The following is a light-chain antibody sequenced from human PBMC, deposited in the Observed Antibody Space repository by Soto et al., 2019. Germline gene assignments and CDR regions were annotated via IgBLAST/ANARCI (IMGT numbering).Light chain of an antibody. Sequence: EILLAHSPVTLSLSPWQIATLSCRASQSISTYLAWYQVKPGQAPRLLIYDASSRATGVPARFSGSGSGTDFSLTISSLEPEDVAVYYCQQRSQWPPMTFGQGTRLEIK. J-gene: IGKJ5*01. CDR1: QSISTY. CDR3: QQRSQWPPMT. CDR2: DAS. V-gene: IGKV3-11*01.